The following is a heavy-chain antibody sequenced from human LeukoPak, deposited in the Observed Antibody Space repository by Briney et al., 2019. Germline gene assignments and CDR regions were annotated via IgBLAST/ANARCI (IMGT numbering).Heavy chain of an antibody. Sequence: TGGSLRLSCAASGFTFTDAWMTWVRQAPGKRPEWVGRIKSKSDGGTTDYAASVKGRFTISRDDSKDTLYLQMNRLQSEDTGVYYCVTDGDWNMYYGMDVWGQGTTVTVSS. CDR3: VTDGDWNMYYGMDV. J-gene: IGHJ6*02. D-gene: IGHD1-1*01. V-gene: IGHV3-15*01. CDR1: GFTFTDAW. CDR2: IKSKSDGGTT.